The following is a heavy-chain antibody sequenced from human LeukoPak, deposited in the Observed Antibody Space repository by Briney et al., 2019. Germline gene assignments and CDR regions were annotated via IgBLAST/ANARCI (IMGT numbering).Heavy chain of an antibody. CDR2: TSSSDAGK. Sequence: GGSLRLSCTVSGFSLSSYALSWVRRASGKGLEWVSATSSSDAGKYYADSVRGRFTISRDNSRNTMYLQMNSLRVEDAAVYYCGKHSGINYGYFDSWGQGALVTVSS. D-gene: IGHD1-26*01. CDR1: GFSLSSYA. J-gene: IGHJ4*02. V-gene: IGHV3-23*01. CDR3: GKHSGINYGYFDS.